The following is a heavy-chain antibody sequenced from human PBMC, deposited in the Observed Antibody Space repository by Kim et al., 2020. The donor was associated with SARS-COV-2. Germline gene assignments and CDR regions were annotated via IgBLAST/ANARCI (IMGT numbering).Heavy chain of an antibody. CDR2: NT. Sequence: NTNYAQKIQGRVTMTTDTSTSTAYMELRSLRSDDTAVYYCARDLFSGEIDYWGQGTLVTVSS. V-gene: IGHV1-18*01. CDR3: ARDLFSGEIDY. D-gene: IGHD3-10*01. J-gene: IGHJ4*02.